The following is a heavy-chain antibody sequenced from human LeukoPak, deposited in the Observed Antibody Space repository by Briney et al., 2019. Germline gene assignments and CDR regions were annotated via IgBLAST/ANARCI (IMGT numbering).Heavy chain of an antibody. V-gene: IGHV1-3*01. CDR2: INVGNGNT. J-gene: IGHJ5*02. Sequence: ASVKVSCKASGYTFTSYAMHWVRQAPGQRLEWMGWINVGNGNTKYSQKFQGRVTITRDTSASTAYMELSSLRSEDTAVHYCARGPTRPWFDPWGQGTLVTVSS. CDR1: GYTFTSYA. CDR3: ARGPTRPWFDP. D-gene: IGHD5-12*01.